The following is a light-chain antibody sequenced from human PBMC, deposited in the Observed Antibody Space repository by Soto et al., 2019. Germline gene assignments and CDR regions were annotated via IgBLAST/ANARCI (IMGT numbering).Light chain of an antibody. J-gene: IGLJ2*01. CDR3: QSYDSSLSVVV. CDR1: SSNIGAGHD. V-gene: IGLV1-40*01. CDR2: GNS. Sequence: QTVVTQPPSVSGAPGQRVTISCTGSSSNIGAGHDVHWYQQLPGTAPKLLIYGNSNRPSGVPDRFSGSKSGTSASLAITGLQAEDEADYYCQSYDSSLSVVVFGGGTKLTVL.